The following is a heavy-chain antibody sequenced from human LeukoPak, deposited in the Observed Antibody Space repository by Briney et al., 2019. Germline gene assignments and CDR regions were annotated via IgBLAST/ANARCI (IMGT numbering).Heavy chain of an antibody. Sequence: SETLSLTCAVYGGSFSGYYWSWIRQPPGKGLEWIGEISHSGSTNYNPSLKSRVTISVDTSKNQFSLKLSSVTAADTAVYYCARVQLWSPYYYGMDVWGKGTTVTVSS. V-gene: IGHV4-34*01. D-gene: IGHD5-18*01. CDR3: ARVQLWSPYYYGMDV. CDR1: GGSFSGYY. CDR2: ISHSGST. J-gene: IGHJ6*04.